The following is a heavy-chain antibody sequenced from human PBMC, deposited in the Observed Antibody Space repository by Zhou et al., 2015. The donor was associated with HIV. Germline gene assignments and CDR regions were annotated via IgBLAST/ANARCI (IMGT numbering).Heavy chain of an antibody. J-gene: IGHJ6*02. Sequence: EVQLVESGGGLVQPGGSLRLSCAASGFTFTDHYMDWVRQAPGKGLEWVGRGRNKANGYSTEYAASVRGRFTISRDDSKNSLYLQMNTLKTEDTAVYYCTRGGTATFQYYNPMDVWGQGTTVIVSS. CDR3: TRGGTATFQYYNPMDV. CDR1: GFTFTDHY. D-gene: IGHD2/OR15-2a*01. CDR2: GRNKANGYST. V-gene: IGHV3-72*01.